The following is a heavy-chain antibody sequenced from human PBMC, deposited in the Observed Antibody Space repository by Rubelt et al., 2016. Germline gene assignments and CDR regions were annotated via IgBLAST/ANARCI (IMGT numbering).Heavy chain of an antibody. Sequence: VSGINWNGGSTGYADSVKGRFTISRDNAKNSLYLQMNSLRAEDTALYYCASIPPDSMVGTDYWGQGTLVTVSS. J-gene: IGHJ4*02. CDR3: ASIPPDSMVGTDY. D-gene: IGHD3-10*01. CDR2: INWNGGST. V-gene: IGHV3-20*03.